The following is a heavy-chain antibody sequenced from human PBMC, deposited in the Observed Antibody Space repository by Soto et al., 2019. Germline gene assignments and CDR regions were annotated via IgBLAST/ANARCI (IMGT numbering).Heavy chain of an antibody. CDR1: GYTFTNNG. CDR3: ARAPPYSSSSSWFDP. Sequence: QVQLVQSGAEVKKPGASVTVSCKASGYTFTNNGISWVRQAPGQGLEWMGWISAYAGNTNYAQKFQGRVTMTTDTSTSTAYTELRSLRSDDAAVYYCARAPPYSSSSSWFDPWGQGTLVTVSS. V-gene: IGHV1-18*04. J-gene: IGHJ5*02. CDR2: ISAYAGNT. D-gene: IGHD6-6*01.